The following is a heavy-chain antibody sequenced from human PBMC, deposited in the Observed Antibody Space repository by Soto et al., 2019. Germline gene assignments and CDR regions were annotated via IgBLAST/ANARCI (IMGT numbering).Heavy chain of an antibody. Sequence: EVQLVESGGGLVQPGGSLRLSCAASGFTFSSYWMHWVRQAPGKGLVWVSRLNSDGSTTNYADSVKGRFTISRDNAKNTLYLQMNSLTVEDTAVYYCARGAFGAYYFDWWGQGTLVTVSS. J-gene: IGHJ4*02. V-gene: IGHV3-74*01. CDR1: GFTFSSYW. CDR3: ARGAFGAYYFDW. D-gene: IGHD3-3*01. CDR2: LNSDGSTT.